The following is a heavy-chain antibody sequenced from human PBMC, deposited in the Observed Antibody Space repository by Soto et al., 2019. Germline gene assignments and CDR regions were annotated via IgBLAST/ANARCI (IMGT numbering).Heavy chain of an antibody. J-gene: IGHJ5*01. CDR3: ARGRYCLTGRCFPNWFDS. Sequence: SETLSLTCSVSGDSISNLDYFWAWIRQPPGQALEYIGYIYKSATTYYNPSFESRVAISVDTSKSRFSLNVTSVTAADTAVYFCARGRYCLTGRCFPNWFDSWGQGALVTVSS. V-gene: IGHV4-30-4*01. CDR1: GDSISNLDYF. CDR2: IYKSATT. D-gene: IGHD7-27*01.